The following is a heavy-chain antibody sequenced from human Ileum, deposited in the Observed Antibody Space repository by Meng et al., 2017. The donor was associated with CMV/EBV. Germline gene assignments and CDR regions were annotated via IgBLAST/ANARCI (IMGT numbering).Heavy chain of an antibody. CDR2: IHYDVSRV. V-gene: IGHV3-30*02. CDR3: TKLGIDPFDI. J-gene: IGHJ3*02. D-gene: IGHD7-27*01. Sequence: GGSLRLSCVASGFIFRDYGIHWVRQTPGKGLEWVSFIHYDVSRVYYADSVKGRFTISRDNAKKTLYLQMDSLRAEDTAVYYCTKLGIDPFDIWGQGTKVTVSS. CDR1: GFIFRDYG.